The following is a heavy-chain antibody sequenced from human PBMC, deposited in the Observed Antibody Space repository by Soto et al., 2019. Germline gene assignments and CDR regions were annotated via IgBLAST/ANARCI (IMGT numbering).Heavy chain of an antibody. Sequence: GGSLRLSCAASGFTFSSYAMSWVRQAPGKGLEWVSAISGSGGSTYYADSVKGRFTMSRDTSKNTLYLQMNSLRAEDTAVYYCATDRRVVLMVYAPRYYGMDVWGQGTTVTVSS. CDR3: ATDRRVVLMVYAPRYYGMDV. V-gene: IGHV3-23*01. CDR2: ISGSGGST. CDR1: GFTFSSYA. D-gene: IGHD2-8*01. J-gene: IGHJ6*02.